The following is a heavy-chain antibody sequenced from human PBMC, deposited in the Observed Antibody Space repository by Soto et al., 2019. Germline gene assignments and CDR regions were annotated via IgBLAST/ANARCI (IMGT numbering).Heavy chain of an antibody. CDR2: TYYSGST. V-gene: IGHV4-59*01. J-gene: IGHJ4*02. Sequence: EPLPLTCTVSGGSISSYYWAWLRQPPGKGLEWIGYTYYSGSTNYNPSLKSRVTISVDTSKNQFSLKLSSVTAADTAVYYWARWAFDRESGSNRSFDYWGQGTLVIVSS. CDR3: ARWAFDRESGSNRSFDY. CDR1: GGSISSYY. D-gene: IGHD3-9*01.